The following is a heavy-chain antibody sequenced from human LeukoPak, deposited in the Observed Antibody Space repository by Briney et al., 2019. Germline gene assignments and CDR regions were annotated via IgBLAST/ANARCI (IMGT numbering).Heavy chain of an antibody. D-gene: IGHD5-18*01. Sequence: GASVKVSCKASGYTFTGYYMHWARQAPGQGLEWMGWINTNTGNPTYAQGFTGRFVFSLDTSVSTAYLQIGSLKAEDTAVYYCARETSYRYTAMVTWDYRGQGTLVTVSS. CDR3: ARETSYRYTAMVTWDY. V-gene: IGHV7-4-1*01. J-gene: IGHJ4*02. CDR2: INTNTGNP. CDR1: GYTFTGYY.